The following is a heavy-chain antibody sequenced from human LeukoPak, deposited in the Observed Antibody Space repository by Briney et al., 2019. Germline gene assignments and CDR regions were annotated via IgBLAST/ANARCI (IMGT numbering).Heavy chain of an antibody. CDR2: IYATGSP. CDR3: ARHRTGYYDSFDP. V-gene: IGHV4-61*02. J-gene: IGHJ5*02. D-gene: IGHD3/OR15-3a*01. CDR1: GDSICSGNYY. Sequence: SQTLSLTCTVSGDSICSGNYYCSWIRQPAGKGLEWIGRIYATGSPNYNPSFKSRVTISVDTSRNQFSLRLTSVTAADTAVYYCARHRTGYYDSFDPWGQGTLVTVSS.